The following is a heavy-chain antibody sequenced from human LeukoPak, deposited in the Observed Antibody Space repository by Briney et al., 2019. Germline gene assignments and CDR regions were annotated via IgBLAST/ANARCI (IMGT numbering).Heavy chain of an antibody. CDR1: GGTFSSYA. D-gene: IGHD6-13*01. V-gene: IGHV1-69*04. CDR3: ARETIAAAGWHDAFDI. CDR2: IIPILGIA. J-gene: IGHJ3*02. Sequence: SVKVSCKASGGTFSSYAISWVRQAPGQGLEWMGRIIPILGIANYAQKFQGRVTITADKSTSTAYMELRSLRSDDTAVYYCARETIAAAGWHDAFDIWGQGTMVTVSS.